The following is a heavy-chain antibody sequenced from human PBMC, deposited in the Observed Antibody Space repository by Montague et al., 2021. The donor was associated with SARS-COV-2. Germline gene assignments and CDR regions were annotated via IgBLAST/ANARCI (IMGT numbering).Heavy chain of an antibody. Sequence: SETLSLTCTVSGGSISSSSYYWAWIRQPPGKGLEWIGSIYYRGSTYYNPSLKSRVFISVDTSKNQLSLTLTSVTAAGTAGYYGATQEDPSGWIPGPFDFWGQGTLVRVSS. J-gene: IGHJ4*02. CDR2: IYYRGST. CDR1: GGSISSSSYY. D-gene: IGHD6-19*01. CDR3: ATQEDPSGWIPGPFDF. V-gene: IGHV4-39*01.